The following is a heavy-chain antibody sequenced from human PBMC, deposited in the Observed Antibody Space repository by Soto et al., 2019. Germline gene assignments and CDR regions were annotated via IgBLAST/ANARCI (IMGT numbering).Heavy chain of an antibody. CDR1: GGSFSGYY. D-gene: IGHD3-9*01. CDR3: ATKRRRDYDILTGYHFDY. V-gene: IGHV4-34*01. J-gene: IGHJ4*02. Sequence: SETLSLTCAVYGGSFSGYYWSWIRQPPGKGLEWIGEINHSGSTNYNPSLKSRVTISVDTSKNQFSLKLSSVTAADTAVYYCATKRRRDYDILTGYHFDYWGQGTLVTVSS. CDR2: INHSGST.